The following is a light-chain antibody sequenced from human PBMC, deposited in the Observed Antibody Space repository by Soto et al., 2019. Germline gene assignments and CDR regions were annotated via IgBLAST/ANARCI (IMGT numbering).Light chain of an antibody. J-gene: IGKJ2*01. V-gene: IGKV3-11*01. CDR2: DAS. CDR1: QSVSSY. CDR3: QQRSNWPPNT. Sequence: EIVLTQSPATLSLSPGERATLSCRASQSVSSYLAWYQQKPGQAPRLLIYDASNRATGIPARFSGSGSGTDFTLTISSLEHEDFAVYYCQQRSNWPPNTFGHGTKLEIK.